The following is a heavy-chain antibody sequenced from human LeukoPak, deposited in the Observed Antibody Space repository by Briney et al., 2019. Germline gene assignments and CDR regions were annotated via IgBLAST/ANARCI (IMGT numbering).Heavy chain of an antibody. V-gene: IGHV3-23*01. D-gene: IGHD2-2*01. Sequence: GGSLRLSCAASGFTFSSYAMSWVRQAPGQGLEWVSAISGSGGSTYYADSVKGQFTISRDNYKNTLYLQMNSLRAEDTAVYYCAKDSFPFIPAAENWFDPWGQGTLVTVSS. CDR3: AKDSFPFIPAAENWFDP. J-gene: IGHJ5*02. CDR2: ISGSGGST. CDR1: GFTFSSYA.